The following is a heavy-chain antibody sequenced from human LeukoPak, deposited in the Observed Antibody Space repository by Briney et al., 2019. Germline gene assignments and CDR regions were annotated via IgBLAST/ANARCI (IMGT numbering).Heavy chain of an antibody. CDR3: ARVGGYSSGPDY. V-gene: IGHV3-53*01. J-gene: IGHJ4*02. Sequence: GGSLRLSCAASGFTVSSNYMSWVRQAPGKGLEWVSVIYSGGSTYYADSVKGRSTISRDNSKNTLYLQMNSLRAEDTAVYYCARVGGYSSGPDYWGQGTLVTVSS. CDR1: GFTVSSNY. CDR2: IYSGGST. D-gene: IGHD6-19*01.